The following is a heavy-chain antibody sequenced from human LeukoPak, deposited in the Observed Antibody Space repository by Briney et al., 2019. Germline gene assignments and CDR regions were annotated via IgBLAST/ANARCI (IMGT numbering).Heavy chain of an antibody. CDR2: INHSGST. J-gene: IGHJ5*02. CDR3: ARGPYCSSTSCSPTRTRFWFDP. Sequence: SETLSLTCAVHGGSFSGYYWSWIRQPPGKGLEWIGEINHSGSTNYNPSLKSRVTISVDTSKNQFSLKLSSVTAADTAVYYCARGPYCSSTSCSPTRTRFWFDPWGQGTLVTVSS. D-gene: IGHD2-2*01. V-gene: IGHV4-34*01. CDR1: GGSFSGYY.